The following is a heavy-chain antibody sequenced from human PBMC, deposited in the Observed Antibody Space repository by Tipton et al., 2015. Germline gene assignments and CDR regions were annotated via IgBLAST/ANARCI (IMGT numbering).Heavy chain of an antibody. D-gene: IGHD5-24*01. V-gene: IGHV4-59*01. Sequence: TLSLTCTVSGVSISSYYWTWIRQPPGKGLQWVGNVFHTGATSYNSSLKSRLTFSIDTSKNQASLRLSSVTAADTAVYYCATLVDGYSRIPWGQGTRVTVSS. CDR3: ATLVDGYSRIP. CDR2: VFHTGAT. CDR1: GVSISSYY. J-gene: IGHJ5*02.